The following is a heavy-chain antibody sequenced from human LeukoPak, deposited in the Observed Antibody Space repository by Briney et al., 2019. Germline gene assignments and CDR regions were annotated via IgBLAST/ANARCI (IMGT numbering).Heavy chain of an antibody. CDR1: GFTVSSNY. Sequence: GGSLRLSCAASGFTVSSNYMSWVRQAPGKGLEWVSVIYSGGSTYYADSVKGRFTISRDNSKNTLYLQMNSLRAEDTAVYYCASEMATIRGNLYYYYGMDVWGQGTTVTVSS. CDR3: ASEMATIRGNLYYYYGMDV. J-gene: IGHJ6*02. D-gene: IGHD5-24*01. V-gene: IGHV3-53*01. CDR2: IYSGGST.